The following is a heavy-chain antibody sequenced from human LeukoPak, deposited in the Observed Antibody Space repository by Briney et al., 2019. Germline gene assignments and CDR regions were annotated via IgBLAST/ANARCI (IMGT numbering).Heavy chain of an antibody. J-gene: IGHJ4*02. CDR1: GFIFSDYY. V-gene: IGHV3-11*05. CDR2: ISSSSSYT. CDR3: ARAGYSSGGYFDY. D-gene: IGHD6-19*01. Sequence: GGSLRLSCAASGFIFSDYYMSWIRQAPGKGLEWGSYISSSSSYTNYADSVKGRFTIPRDNAKNSLYLQMNSLRAEDTAVYYCARAGYSSGGYFDYWGQGTLVTVSS.